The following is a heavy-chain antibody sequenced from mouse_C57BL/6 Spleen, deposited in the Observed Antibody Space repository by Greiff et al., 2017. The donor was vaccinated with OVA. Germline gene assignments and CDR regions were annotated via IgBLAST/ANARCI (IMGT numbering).Heavy chain of an antibody. CDR3: AREYGYDRTWFAY. J-gene: IGHJ3*01. CDR1: GFTFSSYA. CDR2: ISDGGSYT. D-gene: IGHD2-2*01. V-gene: IGHV5-4*01. Sequence: EVKLMESGGGLVKPGGSLKLSCAASGFTFSSYAMSWVRQTPEKRLEWVATISDGGSYTYYPDNVKGRFTISRDNAKSNLYLQMSNLKSEDTAMYYCAREYGYDRTWFAYWGQGTLVTVSA.